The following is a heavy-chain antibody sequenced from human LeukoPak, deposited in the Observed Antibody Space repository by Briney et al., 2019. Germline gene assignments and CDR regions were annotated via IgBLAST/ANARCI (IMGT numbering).Heavy chain of an antibody. CDR1: GGSISSSSYY. CDR3: ASIYGSGSYPFDY. CDR2: IYYSGST. D-gene: IGHD3-10*01. V-gene: IGHV4-39*01. Sequence: SETLSLTCTVSGGSISSSSYYWGWIRQPPGKGLEWIGSIYYSGSTYYNPSLKSRVTISVDTSKNQFSLKLSSVTAADTAVYYCASIYGSGSYPFDYWGQGTLVTVSS. J-gene: IGHJ4*02.